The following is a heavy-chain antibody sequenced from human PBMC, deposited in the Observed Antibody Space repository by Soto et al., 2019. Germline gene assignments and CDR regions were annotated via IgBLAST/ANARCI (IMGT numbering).Heavy chain of an antibody. Sequence: SETLSLTCTVSGGSISSYYWSRIRQPPGKGLEWIGYIYYSGSTNYNPSLKSRVTISVDTSKNQFSLKLSSVTAADTAVYYCASMRGDSSTLGYCSSTSCYWFDYWGQGTLVTVSS. V-gene: IGHV4-59*01. CDR1: GGSISSYY. D-gene: IGHD2-2*01. CDR3: ASMRGDSSTLGYCSSTSCYWFDY. J-gene: IGHJ4*02. CDR2: IYYSGST.